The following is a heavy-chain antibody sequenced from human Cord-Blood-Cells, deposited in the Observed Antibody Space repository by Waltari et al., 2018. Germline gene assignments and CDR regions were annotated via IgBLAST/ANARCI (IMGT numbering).Heavy chain of an antibody. CDR2: IYHSGRT. V-gene: IGHV4-38-2*01. CDR1: GYSISSGYY. J-gene: IGHJ2*01. CDR3: ARGPYSNYGWYFDL. D-gene: IGHD4-4*01. Sequence: QVQLQESGPGLVKPSETLSLTCAVSGYSISSGYYWGWIRQPPGKGLEWIGSIYHSGRTYYNPSLKSRVTISVDTSKNQFSLKLSSVTAADTAVYYCARGPYSNYGWYFDLWGRGTLVTVSS.